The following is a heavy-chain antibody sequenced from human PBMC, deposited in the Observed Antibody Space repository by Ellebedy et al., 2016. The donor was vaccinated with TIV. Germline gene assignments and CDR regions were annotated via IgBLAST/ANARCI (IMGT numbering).Heavy chain of an antibody. Sequence: SETLSLTXTVSGGSISSGGYYWSWIRQHPGKGLEWIGYIYYSGGTYYNPSLKSRVTISVDTSKNQFSLKLSSVTAADTAVYYCARGGDARLFDYWGQGTLVTVSS. J-gene: IGHJ4*02. V-gene: IGHV4-31*03. CDR1: GGSISSGGYY. CDR3: ARGGDARLFDY. D-gene: IGHD2-21*01. CDR2: IYYSGGT.